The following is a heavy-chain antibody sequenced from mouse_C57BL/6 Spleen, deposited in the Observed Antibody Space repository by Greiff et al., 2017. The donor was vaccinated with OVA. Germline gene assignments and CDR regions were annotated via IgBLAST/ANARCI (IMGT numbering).Heavy chain of an antibody. CDR1: GYTFTDYY. CDR2: INPYNGGT. D-gene: IGHD4-1*01. Sequence: VQLQQSGPVLVKPGASVKMSCKASGYTFTDYYMNWVKQSHGKSLEWIGVINPYNGGTSYNQKFKGKATLTVDKSSSTAYMELNSLTSEDSAVYYCARLGRPLYWYFDVWGTGTTVTVSS. J-gene: IGHJ1*03. V-gene: IGHV1-19*01. CDR3: ARLGRPLYWYFDV.